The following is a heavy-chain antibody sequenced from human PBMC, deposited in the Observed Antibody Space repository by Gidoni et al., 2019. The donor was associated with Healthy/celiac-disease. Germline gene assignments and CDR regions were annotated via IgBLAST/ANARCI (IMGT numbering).Heavy chain of an antibody. CDR3: ARGKRRDGYNYHDY. Sequence: QVQLQQWGAGLLKPSETLSLTCAVYGGSFSGYYWSWIRQPPGKGLEWIGEINHSGSTNYNPSLKSRVTISVDTSKNQFSLKLSSVTAADTAVYYCARGKRRDGYNYHDYWGQGTLVTVSS. CDR1: GGSFSGYY. D-gene: IGHD5-12*01. V-gene: IGHV4-34*01. J-gene: IGHJ4*02. CDR2: INHSGST.